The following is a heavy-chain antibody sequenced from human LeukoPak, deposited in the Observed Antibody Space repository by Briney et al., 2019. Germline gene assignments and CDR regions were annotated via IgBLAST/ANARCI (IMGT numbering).Heavy chain of an antibody. CDR1: GGSFSGYY. D-gene: IGHD1-26*01. CDR3: ARYIVSYPHDAFDI. Sequence: SETLSLTCAVYGGSFSGYYWGWIRQPPGQGLEWIGNICHSGSTYYNPSLKSRVTISVDTSKNQFSLKLSSVTAADTTFYYCARYIVSYPHDAFDIWGQGTMVTVSS. V-gene: IGHV4-34*01. CDR2: ICHSGST. J-gene: IGHJ3*02.